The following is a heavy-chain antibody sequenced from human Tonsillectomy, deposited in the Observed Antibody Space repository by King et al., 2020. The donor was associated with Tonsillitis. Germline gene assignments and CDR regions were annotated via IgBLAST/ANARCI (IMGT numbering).Heavy chain of an antibody. D-gene: IGHD5-24*01. V-gene: IGHV3-30*01. CDR1: GFTFSRYA. Sequence: VQLVESGGGVVQPGRSLRLSCAASGFTFSRYAMHWVRQAPGKGLEWVAVISYDGSNKYYADSVKVRFTISRDNSKNTLYLQMNSLRAEDTAVYYCARDLRAPHYYNYMDVWGKGTTVTVSS. CDR2: ISYDGSNK. J-gene: IGHJ6*03. CDR3: ARDLRAPHYYNYMDV.